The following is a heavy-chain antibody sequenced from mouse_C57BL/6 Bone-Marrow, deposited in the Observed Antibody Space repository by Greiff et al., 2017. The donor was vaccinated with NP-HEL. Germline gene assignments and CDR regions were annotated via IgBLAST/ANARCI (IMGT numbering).Heavy chain of an antibody. D-gene: IGHD4-1*01. J-gene: IGHJ2*01. CDR2: INPYNGGT. CDR3: ARGLTGTIDY. V-gene: IGHV1-19*01. Sequence: EVQLQQSGPVLVKPGASVKMSCKASGYTFTDYYMNWVKQSHGKSLEWIGVINPYNGGTSYNQKFKGKATLTVDKSSSTAYMELNSLTSEDSAVYYCARGLTGTIDYWGQGTTLTVSS. CDR1: GYTFTDYY.